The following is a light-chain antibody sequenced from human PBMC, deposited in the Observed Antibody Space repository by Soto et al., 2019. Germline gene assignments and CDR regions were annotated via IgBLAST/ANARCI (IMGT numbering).Light chain of an antibody. CDR1: SSDVGRYNL. Sequence: QSVLTQPASVSGSPGQSITISCTGTSSDVGRYNLVSWYQQHPGKAPKLMIYEVSKRPSGVSNRFSGSKSGNTASLTISGLQAEDEADYYCCSYAGSSTSRVFGGGTQLTVL. CDR2: EVS. CDR3: CSYAGSSTSRV. J-gene: IGLJ3*02. V-gene: IGLV2-23*02.